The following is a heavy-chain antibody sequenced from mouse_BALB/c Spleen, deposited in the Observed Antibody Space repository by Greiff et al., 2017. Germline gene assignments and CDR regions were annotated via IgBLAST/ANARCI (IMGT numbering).Heavy chain of an antibody. CDR2: IWGDGST. J-gene: IGHJ4*01. V-gene: IGHV2-6-7*01. CDR1: GFSLTGYG. Sequence: VKLVESGPGLVAPSQTLSITCTVSGFSLTGYGVNWVRQPPGKGLEWLGMIWGDGSTDYNSALKSRLSISNDNSKSHIFLKMNSMQTADTARYYCARENKYEGYYYAMDYWGQGTSVTVSS. D-gene: IGHD5-1-1*01. CDR3: ARENKYEGYYYAMDY.